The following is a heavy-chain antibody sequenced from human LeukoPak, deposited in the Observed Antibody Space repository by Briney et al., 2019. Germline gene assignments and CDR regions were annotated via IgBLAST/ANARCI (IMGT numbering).Heavy chain of an antibody. V-gene: IGHV1-18*01. D-gene: IGHD3-10*01. Sequence: ASVKLSCKASGYTFDTFGISWVRQSPGQGLEWMGWISPYNNKTNFAQTFQDRVTLTTDTSTHTAYMEVRSLRSDDTAVYYCARAAKRITLVRDLDTWGQGTLVSVSS. J-gene: IGHJ5*02. CDR3: ARAAKRITLVRDLDT. CDR1: GYTFDTFG. CDR2: ISPYNNKT.